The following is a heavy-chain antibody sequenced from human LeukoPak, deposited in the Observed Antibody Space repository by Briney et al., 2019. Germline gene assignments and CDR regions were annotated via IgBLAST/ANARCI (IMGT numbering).Heavy chain of an antibody. D-gene: IGHD3-10*01. V-gene: IGHV3-48*03. CDR2: ISSSGRTM. Sequence: GGSLRLSCAASGFIFSSYEMSWVRQAPGKGLEWVSYISSSGRTMYYADSVKGRFTISRDNYKNTLYLKMNNLRAEDTAVYYCAKDGVPSRWFGRNYFDYWGQGTLVTVSS. CDR1: GFIFSSYE. J-gene: IGHJ4*02. CDR3: AKDGVPSRWFGRNYFDY.